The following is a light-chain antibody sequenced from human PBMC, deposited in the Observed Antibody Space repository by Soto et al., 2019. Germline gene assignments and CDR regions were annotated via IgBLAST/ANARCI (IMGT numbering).Light chain of an antibody. CDR2: DVN. V-gene: IGLV2-11*01. CDR1: SSDVGGYNY. J-gene: IGLJ1*01. Sequence: QSALTQPRSVSGSPGQSVTISCTGTSSDVGGYNYVSWYQQHPGKAPKLMIYDVNKRPSGVTDRFSGSKSGSTASLTISGLHSEDEADYFCCSYAGTYTYVFASGTKLTVL. CDR3: CSYAGTYTYV.